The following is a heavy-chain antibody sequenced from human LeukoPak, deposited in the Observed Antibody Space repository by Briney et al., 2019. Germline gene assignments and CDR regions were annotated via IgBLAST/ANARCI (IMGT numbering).Heavy chain of an antibody. CDR1: GYTFTGYY. V-gene: IGHV1-2*02. CDR2: INPNSGGT. Sequence: VSVKVSCKASGYTFTGYYMHWVRQAPGQGLEWMGWINPNSGGTNYAQKFQGRVTMTRDAAISTAYMELSRLRSDDTAVYYCASRDYGDENYFDYWGQGTLVTVSS. J-gene: IGHJ4*02. D-gene: IGHD4-17*01. CDR3: ASRDYGDENYFDY.